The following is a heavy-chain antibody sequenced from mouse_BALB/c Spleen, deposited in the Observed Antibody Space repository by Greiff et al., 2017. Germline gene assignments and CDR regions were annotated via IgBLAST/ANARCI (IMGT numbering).Heavy chain of an antibody. Sequence: VKLMESGAELVRPGASVTLSCKASGYTFTDYEMHWVKQTPVHGLEWIGAIDPETGGTAYNQKFKGKATLTADKSSSTAYMELRSLTSEDSAVYYCTRSLLRYYFDYWGQGTTLTVSS. CDR1: GYTFTDYE. V-gene: IGHV1-15*01. D-gene: IGHD1-1*01. CDR2: IDPETGGT. J-gene: IGHJ2*01. CDR3: TRSLLRYYFDY.